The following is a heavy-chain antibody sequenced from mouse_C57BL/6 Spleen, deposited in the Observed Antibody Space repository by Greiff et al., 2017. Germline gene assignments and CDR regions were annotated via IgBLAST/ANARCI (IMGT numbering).Heavy chain of an antibody. J-gene: IGHJ1*03. V-gene: IGHV1-55*01. CDR2: IYPGSGST. CDR1: GYTFTSYW. CDR3: PFITTVALERYFDV. Sequence: QVQLKQPGAELVKPGASVKMSCKASGYTFTSYWITWVKQRPGQGLEWIGDIYPGSGSTNYNEKFKSKATLTVDTSSSTAYMELRSLTSEDSAVYYCPFITTVALERYFDVWGTGTTVTVSS. D-gene: IGHD1-1*01.